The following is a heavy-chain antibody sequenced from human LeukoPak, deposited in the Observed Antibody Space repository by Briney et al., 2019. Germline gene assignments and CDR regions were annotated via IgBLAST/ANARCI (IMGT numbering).Heavy chain of an antibody. V-gene: IGHV3-21*01. D-gene: IGHD6-19*01. CDR1: GFTFSSYS. Sequence: AGGSLRLSCAASGFTFSSYSMNWVRQAPGKGLEWVSSISSSSSYIYYADSVKGRFTISRDNAKNSLYLQMNSLRAEDTAVYYCARERSVWYGGYMDVWGKGTTVTVSS. CDR2: ISSSSSYI. J-gene: IGHJ6*03. CDR3: ARERSVWYGGYMDV.